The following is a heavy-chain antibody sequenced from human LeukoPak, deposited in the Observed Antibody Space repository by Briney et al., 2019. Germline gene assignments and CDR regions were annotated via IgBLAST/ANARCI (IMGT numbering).Heavy chain of an antibody. V-gene: IGHV3-64*01. CDR2: ISIHGGDT. CDR3: ARVLRDASGYYDY. J-gene: IGHJ4*02. D-gene: IGHD3-22*01. CDR1: GFTFSSYA. Sequence: GGSLRLSCAASGFTFSSYAMHWVRQAPGKGLEYVSAISIHGGDTYYANSVKGRFTISRDNSKNTLYLQMGSLIAEDMAVYYCARVLRDASGYYDYWGQGTLVTVSS.